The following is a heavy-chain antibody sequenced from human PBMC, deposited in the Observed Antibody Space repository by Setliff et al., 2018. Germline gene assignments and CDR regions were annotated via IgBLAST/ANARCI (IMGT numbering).Heavy chain of an antibody. CDR3: SRLVRYCTTTTCQRASGAEF. CDR1: GYTFNNYG. V-gene: IGHV1-18*01. D-gene: IGHD2-8*01. CDR2: ISAYSGET. J-gene: IGHJ1*01. Sequence: ASVKVSCKASGYTFNNYGIIWVRQAPGQGPEWMGWISAYSGETKYAQIFQGRVTMTTDTSTSTAYMELRSLTSDDTAVYYCSRLVRYCTTTTCQRASGAEFWGQGTLVTVSS.